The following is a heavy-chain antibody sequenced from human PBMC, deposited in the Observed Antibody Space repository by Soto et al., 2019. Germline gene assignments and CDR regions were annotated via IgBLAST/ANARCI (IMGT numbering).Heavy chain of an antibody. CDR2: ISGSGGST. J-gene: IGHJ3*02. V-gene: IGHV3-23*01. CDR1: GFTFSSYA. D-gene: IGHD3-22*01. CDR3: AKVLGYDSSGYYRNDAFDI. Sequence: EVQLLESGGGLVQPGGSLRLSCAASGFTFSSYAMSWVRQAPGKGLEWVSAISGSGGSTYYADSVKGRFTISRDNSKNTLYLQMNSLRAEDTAVYYCAKVLGYDSSGYYRNDAFDIWGQGTMATVSS.